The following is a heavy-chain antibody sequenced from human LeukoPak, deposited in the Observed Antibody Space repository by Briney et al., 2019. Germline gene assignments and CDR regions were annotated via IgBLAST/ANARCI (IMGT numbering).Heavy chain of an antibody. CDR3: ARGEFICTINTCYASALDS. J-gene: IGHJ4*02. CDR1: GYTFTRYA. Sequence: VASVKVSCKASGYTFTRYAISWVRQAPGQGLEWMGWIRARNGDTNHAQQLQGRVTMTTDTSTRTAYMELRSLRSEDTAVYYCARGEFICTINTCYASALDSWGQGTLVTVSS. V-gene: IGHV1-18*01. D-gene: IGHD2-2*01. CDR2: IRARNGDT.